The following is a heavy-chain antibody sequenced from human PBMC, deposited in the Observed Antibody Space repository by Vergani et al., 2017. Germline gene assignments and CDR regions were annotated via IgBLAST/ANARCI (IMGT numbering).Heavy chain of an antibody. CDR3: ARDRVYNIVATLYYYYYGMDV. CDR2: ISSSSSYI. D-gene: IGHD5-12*01. J-gene: IGHJ6*02. CDR1: GFTFSSYS. V-gene: IGHV3-21*01. Sequence: DVDLVESGGGLVKPGGSLRLSCAASGFTFSSYSMNWVRQAPGKGLEWVSSISSSSSYIYYADSVKGRFTISRDNAKNSLYLQMNSLRAEDTAVYYCARDRVYNIVATLYYYYYGMDVWGQGTTVTVSS.